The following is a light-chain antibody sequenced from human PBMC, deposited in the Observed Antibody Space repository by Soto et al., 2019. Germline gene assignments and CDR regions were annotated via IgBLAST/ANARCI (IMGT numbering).Light chain of an antibody. CDR2: EGS. Sequence: QSVLTQPASVSGSPGQSITISCTGTSSDVGSYNLVSWYQQHPGKAPKLMIYEGSKRPSGVSNRFSGSKSGNTASLTISGLPAEDEADYYCCSYAGSSTSVVFGGGTKLTVL. CDR3: CSYAGSSTSVV. V-gene: IGLV2-23*01. J-gene: IGLJ2*01. CDR1: SSDVGSYNL.